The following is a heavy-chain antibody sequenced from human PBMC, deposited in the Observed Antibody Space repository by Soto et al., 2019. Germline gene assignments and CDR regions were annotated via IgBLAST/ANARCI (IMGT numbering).Heavy chain of an antibody. Sequence: SVKVSCKASGGTISSYAISWVRQEHEQGLEWMGGIIPIFGTANYAQKFQGRVTITADESTSTAYMELSSLRSEDTAVYYCARDLVAAAGTGYYYYGMDVWGQGTTVTVSS. CDR1: GGTISSYA. CDR3: ARDLVAAAGTGYYYYGMDV. D-gene: IGHD6-13*01. J-gene: IGHJ6*02. CDR2: IIPIFGTA. V-gene: IGHV1-69*13.